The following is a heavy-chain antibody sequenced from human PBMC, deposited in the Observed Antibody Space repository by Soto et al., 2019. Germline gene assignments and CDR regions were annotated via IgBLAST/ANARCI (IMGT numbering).Heavy chain of an antibody. J-gene: IGHJ4*02. D-gene: IGHD2-8*01. CDR1: GFTFDDYA. CDR2: ISWNSGSI. V-gene: IGHV3-9*01. Sequence: EVQLVESGGGLVQPGRSLRLSCAASGFTFDDYAMHWVRQAPGKGLEWVSGISWNSGSIGYADSVKGRFTISRDNAKNSLYLQMNSLRAEDTALYYCAKDFDGVRSQLDYWGQGTLVTVSS. CDR3: AKDFDGVRSQLDY.